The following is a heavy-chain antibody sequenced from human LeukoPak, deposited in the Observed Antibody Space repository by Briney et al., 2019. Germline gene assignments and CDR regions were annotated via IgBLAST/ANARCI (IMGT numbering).Heavy chain of an antibody. J-gene: IGHJ6*04. V-gene: IGHV3-30*18. CDR2: ISYDGSNQ. CDR3: AKGLYYYGSGSYYFYYYGMDV. Sequence: GGSLRLSCAASGFTFRSYGMHWVRQAPGKGLEWVAVISYDGSNQYYADSVKGRFTISRDNSKNTLYLQMNSLRAEDTAVYYCAKGLYYYGSGSYYFYYYGMDVWGKGTTVTVSS. D-gene: IGHD3-10*01. CDR1: GFTFRSYG.